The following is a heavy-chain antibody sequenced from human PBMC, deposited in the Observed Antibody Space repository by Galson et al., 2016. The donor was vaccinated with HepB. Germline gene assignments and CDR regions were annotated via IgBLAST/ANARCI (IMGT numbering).Heavy chain of an antibody. Sequence: SLRLSCAASGFTFSSYSMNWLRQAPGKGPEWLSSVSVSSSYIYYRDSVKSRFTISRDNAQSSLFLQMDSLRVEDTAVYYCARDLAGTFDYWGQGTTVIVSS. V-gene: IGHV3-21*01. CDR3: ARDLAGTFDY. CDR2: VSVSSSYI. J-gene: IGHJ4*02. CDR1: GFTFSSYS. D-gene: IGHD6-19*01.